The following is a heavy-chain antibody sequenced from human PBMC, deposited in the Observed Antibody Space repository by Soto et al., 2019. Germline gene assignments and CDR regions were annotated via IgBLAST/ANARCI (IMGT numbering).Heavy chain of an antibody. Sequence: ASVKVSCKASGYTFTSYGISWVRQAPGQGLEWMGWISAYNGNTNYAQKLQGRVTMTTDTSTSTAYMELRSLKSDDTAVYYCARTVLDYSNYNYYYYMDSWGKGTTVTVSS. CDR2: ISAYNGNT. D-gene: IGHD4-4*01. V-gene: IGHV1-18*01. CDR3: ARTVLDYSNYNYYYYMDS. CDR1: GYTFTSYG. J-gene: IGHJ6*03.